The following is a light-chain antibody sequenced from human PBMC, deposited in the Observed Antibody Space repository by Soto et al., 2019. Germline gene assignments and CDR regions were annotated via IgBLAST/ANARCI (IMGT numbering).Light chain of an antibody. CDR1: RRDVGGYKY. CDR2: EVS. V-gene: IGLV2-14*01. CDR3: SSFRSSSTVV. Sequence: SALTQPASGSGSPGQTITLSCTGTRRDVGGYKYVSWYQQHPGKAPRLMIYEVSNRPSGVSNRFSGSKSGNTASLTISGLQAEDEADYYCSSFRSSSTVVFGGGTKVTVL. J-gene: IGLJ2*01.